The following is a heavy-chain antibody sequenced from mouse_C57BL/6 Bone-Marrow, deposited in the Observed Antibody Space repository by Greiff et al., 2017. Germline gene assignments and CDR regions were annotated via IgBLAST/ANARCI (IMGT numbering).Heavy chain of an antibody. D-gene: IGHD2-2*01. V-gene: IGHV5-6*01. CDR2: ISSGGSYT. Sequence: EVMLVESGGDLVKPGGSLKLSCAASGFTFSSYGMSWVRQTPDKRLEWVATISSGGSYTYFPDSVKGRFTISRDNAKNTLYLQMSSMKSEDTAMYYGARVADLLWVRRTGYGYAMDYWGQGTSVTVSS. J-gene: IGHJ4*01. CDR1: GFTFSSYG. CDR3: ARVADLLWVRRTGYGYAMDY.